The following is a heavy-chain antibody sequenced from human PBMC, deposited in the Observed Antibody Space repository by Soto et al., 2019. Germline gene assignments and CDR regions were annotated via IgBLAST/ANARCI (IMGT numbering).Heavy chain of an antibody. J-gene: IGHJ4*02. CDR1: GFTFSNYW. CDR3: ARIGYSSSSFDY. CDR2: MKQDGSVK. D-gene: IGHD6-6*01. Sequence: EVQLVESGGGLVQPGGSLRFSCAASGFTFSNYWMSWVRQAPGKGLEWVANMKQDGSVKYFVDSVKGRFTVSRDNAKNSQFLQMNSLRVEDTAVYYCARIGYSSSSFDYWGQGTLVTVSS. V-gene: IGHV3-7*05.